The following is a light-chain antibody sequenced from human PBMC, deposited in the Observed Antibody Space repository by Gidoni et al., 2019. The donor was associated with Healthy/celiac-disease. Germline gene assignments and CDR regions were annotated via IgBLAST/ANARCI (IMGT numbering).Light chain of an antibody. CDR2: GAS. Sequence: EIVLTQSPGTLSLSPGERATLSCRASQSVSSSYLAWYQQKPGQAPRLLIYGASSRAAGIPVRLSGSGSGADFTLTINKLEPEDFAVYYCQQYGSSPPTFGQGTKVEVK. V-gene: IGKV3-20*01. J-gene: IGKJ1*01. CDR3: QQYGSSPPT. CDR1: QSVSSSY.